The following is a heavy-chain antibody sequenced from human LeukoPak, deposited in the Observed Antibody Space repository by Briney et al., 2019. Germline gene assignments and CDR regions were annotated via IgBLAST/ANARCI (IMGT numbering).Heavy chain of an antibody. CDR1: GGTFSSYA. D-gene: IGHD3-22*01. V-gene: IGHV1-69*04. Sequence: SVKVSCKASGGTFSSYAISWVRQAPGQGLEWMGRIIPILGIANYAQKFQGRVTITADKSTSTAYMELSSLRSEDTAVYYCAREGRLDYYVSSGYFTNWFDPWGQGTLVTVSS. CDR3: AREGRLDYYVSSGYFTNWFDP. J-gene: IGHJ5*02. CDR2: IIPILGIA.